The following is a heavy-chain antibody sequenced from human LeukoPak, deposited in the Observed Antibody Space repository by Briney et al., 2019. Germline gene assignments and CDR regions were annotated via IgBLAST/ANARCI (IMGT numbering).Heavy chain of an antibody. J-gene: IGHJ4*02. V-gene: IGHV4-59*01. D-gene: IGHD6-19*01. CDR3: ATTRDHSSGWFSVFDY. CDR1: GGSFSGYY. Sequence: SETLSLTCAVYGGSFSGYYWSGIRQPPGKGLEWIGYIYYSGSTNYNPSLKSRVTISVDTSKNQFPLKLSSVTAADTAVYYCATTRDHSSGWFSVFDYWGQGTLVTVSS. CDR2: IYYSGST.